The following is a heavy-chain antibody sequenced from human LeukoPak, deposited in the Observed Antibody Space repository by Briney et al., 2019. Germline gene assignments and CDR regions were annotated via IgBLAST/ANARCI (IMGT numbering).Heavy chain of an antibody. D-gene: IGHD5-18*01. CDR2: ISYDGSNK. Sequence: GGSLRLSCAASGFTFSSYAMHWVRQAPGKGLEWVAVISYDGSNKYYADSVKGRFTISRDNSKNTLYLQMNSLRAEDTAVYYCARKDTAMVIDYWGREPWSPSPQ. V-gene: IGHV3-30*04. CDR1: GFTFSSYA. CDR3: ARKDTAMVIDY. J-gene: IGHJ4*02.